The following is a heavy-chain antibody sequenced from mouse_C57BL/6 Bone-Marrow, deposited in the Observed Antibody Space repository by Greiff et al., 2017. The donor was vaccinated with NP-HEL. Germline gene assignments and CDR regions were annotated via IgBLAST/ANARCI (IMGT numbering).Heavy chain of an antibody. V-gene: IGHV3-6*01. J-gene: IGHJ4*01. CDR1: GYSITSGYY. Sequence: EVKLLESGPGLVKPSQSLSLTCSVTGYSITSGYYWNWIRQFPGNKLEWMGYISYDGSNNSNPSLKNRISITRDTSKNQFFLKLNSVTTEDTATYYCAKGIYGSRDYYAMDYWGQGTSVTVSS. CDR3: AKGIYGSRDYYAMDY. CDR2: ISYDGSN. D-gene: IGHD1-1*01.